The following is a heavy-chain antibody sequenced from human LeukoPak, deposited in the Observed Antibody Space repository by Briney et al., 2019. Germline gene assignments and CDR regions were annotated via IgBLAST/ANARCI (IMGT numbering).Heavy chain of an antibody. CDR2: ISGSGGST. Sequence: GGSLRLSCAASGFTLSSYAMSWVRQAPGKGLEWVSAISGSGGSTYYEDSVKGRFTISGDDSKNTLYLQMNSLRAEDTAVYFCAKRGVVIRGLLVIGYHQEAYHYDFWGQGVLVTVSS. D-gene: IGHD3-10*01. CDR1: GFTLSSYA. CDR3: AKRGVVIRGLLVIGYHQEAYHYDF. V-gene: IGHV3-23*01. J-gene: IGHJ4*02.